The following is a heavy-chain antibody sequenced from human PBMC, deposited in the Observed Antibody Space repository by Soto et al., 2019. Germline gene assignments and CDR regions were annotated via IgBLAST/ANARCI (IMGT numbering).Heavy chain of an antibody. J-gene: IGHJ4*02. V-gene: IGHV3-48*03. CDR2: IGTSDITI. Sequence: PGGSLRLSCAASGFTFRDYEMNWVRQAPGKGLEWISYIGTSDITIHYADSVKGRFTISRDNAKNSVYLQMNSLRAEDTAVYYCARGGDYYDFWSGYSHWGQGTLVTVSS. CDR1: GFTFRDYE. D-gene: IGHD3-3*01. CDR3: ARGGDYYDFWSGYSH.